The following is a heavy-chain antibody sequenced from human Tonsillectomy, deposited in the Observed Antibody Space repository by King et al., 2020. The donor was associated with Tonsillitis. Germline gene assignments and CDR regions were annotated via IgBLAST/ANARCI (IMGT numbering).Heavy chain of an antibody. J-gene: IGHJ6*02. V-gene: IGHV3-21*01. D-gene: IGHD2-2*01. Sequence: VQLVESGGGLVKPGGSLRLSCAASGFTFSSYSMNWVRQAPGKGLEWVASISSSSSNINYADSVKGRFTISRDNAKNSLYLQMNSLRAEDTAVYYCARDCGSSTSCYPYYYYGMDVRGQGATVTVSS. CDR1: GFTFSSYS. CDR2: ISSSSSNI. CDR3: ARDCGSSTSCYPYYYYGMDV.